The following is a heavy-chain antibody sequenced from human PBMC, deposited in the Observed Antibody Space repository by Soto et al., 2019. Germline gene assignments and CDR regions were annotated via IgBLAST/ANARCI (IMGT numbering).Heavy chain of an antibody. D-gene: IGHD3-9*01. CDR2: ISESGGST. CDR1: GFTFSSYA. Sequence: PGGSLRLSCAASGFTFSSYAMSWVRQTPGKGLEWVSGISESGGSTYSADSVRGRFTISRDNSKNTLYLQMNSLRVEDTATYYCAKGKTTIRGVVYYFDYWGQGILVTVSS. V-gene: IGHV3-23*01. CDR3: AKGKTTIRGVVYYFDY. J-gene: IGHJ4*02.